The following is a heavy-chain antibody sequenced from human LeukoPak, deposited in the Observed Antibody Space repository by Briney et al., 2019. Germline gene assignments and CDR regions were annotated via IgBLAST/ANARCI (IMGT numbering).Heavy chain of an antibody. V-gene: IGHV3-30-3*01. CDR3: AKDLISMVRGSAMDV. CDR2: ISYDGSNK. D-gene: IGHD3-10*01. CDR1: GFTFSSYA. J-gene: IGHJ6*02. Sequence: GGSLRLSCAASGFTFSSYAMHWVCQAPGKGLEWVAVISYDGSNKYYADSVKGRFTISRDDSKKTVYLQMNSLRAEDTAVYYCAKDLISMVRGSAMDVWGQGTTVTVSS.